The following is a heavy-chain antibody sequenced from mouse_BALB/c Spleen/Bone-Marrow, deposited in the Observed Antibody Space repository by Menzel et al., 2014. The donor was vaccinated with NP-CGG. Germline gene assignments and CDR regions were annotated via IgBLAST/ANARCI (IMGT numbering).Heavy chain of an antibody. V-gene: IGHV1-67*01. CDR2: ISTYSGNT. D-gene: IGHD1-1*01. CDR3: ARNFYGSSYFDY. J-gene: IGHJ2*01. CDR1: GYTFTAYA. Sequence: VKVVESGPEAVRPGVSVKLSCKGSGYTFTAYAMHWVKQSHAESLEWIGLISTYSGNTHYNQDFKGKATMTVDKSSSTAYMELARLTSEDSAIYYCARNFYGSSYFDYWGQGTTLTVSS.